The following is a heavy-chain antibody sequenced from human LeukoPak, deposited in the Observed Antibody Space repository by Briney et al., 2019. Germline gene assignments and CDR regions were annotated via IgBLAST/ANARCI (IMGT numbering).Heavy chain of an antibody. CDR1: GFTFNSYA. Sequence: QSGGSLRLSCAASGFTFNSYAMSWVRQAPGKGLEWVSAVSASGGTTYYADSVKGRFTISRDNSKNTLSLQMNSLRVEDTAIYYCAKNVVVKRYFDYWGQGTLITVSS. D-gene: IGHD2-15*01. V-gene: IGHV3-23*01. CDR2: VSASGGTT. J-gene: IGHJ4*02. CDR3: AKNVVVKRYFDY.